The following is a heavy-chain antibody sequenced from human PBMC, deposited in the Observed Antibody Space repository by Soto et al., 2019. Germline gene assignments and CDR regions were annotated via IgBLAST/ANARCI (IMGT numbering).Heavy chain of an antibody. Sequence: PSETLSLTCAVSGGSISSGGYSWSWIRQPPGKGLEWIGYIYHSGSTYYNPSLKSRVTISVDRSKNQFPLKLSSVTAADTAVYYCARGVGSMLSYYYYGMDVWGQGTTVTVSS. D-gene: IGHD2-15*01. CDR2: IYHSGST. V-gene: IGHV4-30-2*01. J-gene: IGHJ6*02. CDR3: ARGVGSMLSYYYYGMDV. CDR1: GGSISSGGYS.